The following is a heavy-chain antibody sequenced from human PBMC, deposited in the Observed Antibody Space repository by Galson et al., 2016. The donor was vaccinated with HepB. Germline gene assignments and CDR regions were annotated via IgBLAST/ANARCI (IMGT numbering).Heavy chain of an antibody. CDR3: VRDHYDSSGYPYNWFDP. CDR1: GYTFTNYA. D-gene: IGHD3-22*01. J-gene: IGHJ5*02. CDR2: INAGNGNT. V-gene: IGHV1-3*01. Sequence: SVKVSCKASGYTFTNYAMHWVRQAPGRRLEWMGWINAGNGNTKYSQKFQGRVTITRDTSASTAYMELSSLRSEDTAVYYCVRDHYDSSGYPYNWFDPWGQGTLVTVSS.